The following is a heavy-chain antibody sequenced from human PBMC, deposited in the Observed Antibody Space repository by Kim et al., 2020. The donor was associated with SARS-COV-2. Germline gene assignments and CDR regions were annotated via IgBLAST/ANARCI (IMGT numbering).Heavy chain of an antibody. CDR2: INTNTGNP. D-gene: IGHD3-9*01. CDR1: GYTFTSYA. V-gene: IGHV7-4-1*02. J-gene: IGHJ6*02. CDR3: AREEYGYDILTGYYPYYYYGMDV. Sequence: ASVKVSCKASGYTFTSYAMNWVRQAPGQGLEWMGWINTNTGNPTYAQGFTGRFVLSLDTSVSTAYLQISSLKAEDTAVYYCAREEYGYDILTGYYPYYYYGMDVWGQGTTVTVSS.